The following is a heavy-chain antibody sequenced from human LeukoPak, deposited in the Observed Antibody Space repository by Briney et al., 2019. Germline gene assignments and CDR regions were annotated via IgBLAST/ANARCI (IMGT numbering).Heavy chain of an antibody. CDR3: ARRPLGRSSTFRAYFDL. J-gene: IGHJ2*01. D-gene: IGHD2-2*01. CDR2: IYSSGNT. CDR1: GYSISSGYY. Sequence: KPSATLSLTCTVSGYSISSGYYWGWIRQPPGKRLEWVGSIYSSGNTYYNPTLKSRVTISVDTSKNQFSLNLTSVTAADTAVYYCARRPLGRSSTFRAYFDLWGRGTLVTVSS. V-gene: IGHV4-38-2*02.